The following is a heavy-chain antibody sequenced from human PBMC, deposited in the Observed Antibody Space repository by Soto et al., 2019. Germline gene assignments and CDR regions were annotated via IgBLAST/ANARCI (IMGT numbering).Heavy chain of an antibody. Sequence: QVQLQESGPGLVKPSETLSLTCTVSGGSISSYYWSWIRQPPGKGLEWIGYIYYSGSTNYNPSLKSRVTISVDTSKNQFSLKLSSVTAADTAVYYCAREVKYSSSSDHHYYYYYYMDVWGKGTTVTVSS. CDR3: AREVKYSSSSDHHYYYYYYMDV. J-gene: IGHJ6*03. CDR1: GGSISSYY. CDR2: IYYSGST. D-gene: IGHD6-6*01. V-gene: IGHV4-59*01.